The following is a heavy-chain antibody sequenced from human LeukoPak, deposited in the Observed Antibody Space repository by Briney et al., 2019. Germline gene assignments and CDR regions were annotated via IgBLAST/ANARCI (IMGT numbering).Heavy chain of an antibody. CDR2: IKEDGSEK. J-gene: IGHJ4*02. V-gene: IGHV3-7*01. D-gene: IGHD6-13*01. CDR1: GFAFSIYW. Sequence: GGSLRLSCAASGFAFSIYWMTWVRQAPGKGLEWVANIKEDGSEKYYVDSVKGRFTISRDTAKNSLYLQMNSLRAEDTAVYYCARWESPAAGTNFDYWGQGTLVTVSS. CDR3: ARWESPAAGTNFDY.